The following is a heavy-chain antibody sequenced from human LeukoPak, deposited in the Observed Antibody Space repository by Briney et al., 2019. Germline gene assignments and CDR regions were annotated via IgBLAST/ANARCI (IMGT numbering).Heavy chain of an antibody. V-gene: IGHV1-69*13. CDR3: ARVSWVVTHADY. D-gene: IGHD2-21*02. CDR2: IIPIFGTA. J-gene: IGHJ4*02. Sequence: GASVKVSCKASGGTFSSYAISWVRQAPGQGLEWMGGIIPIFGTANYAQKFQGRVTITADESTSTAYMELSSLRSEDTAVYYCARVSWVVTHADYWGQGTLVTVSS. CDR1: GGTFSSYA.